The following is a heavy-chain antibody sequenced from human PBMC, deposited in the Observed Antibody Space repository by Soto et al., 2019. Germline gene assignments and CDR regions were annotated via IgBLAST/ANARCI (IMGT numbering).Heavy chain of an antibody. CDR1: GYTFTWYA. J-gene: IGHJ3*02. CDR3: ARDYYDSSGSPKRHAFDI. V-gene: IGHV1-69*13. D-gene: IGHD3-22*01. CDR2: IIPIFGTA. Sequence: GASVKVSCKASGYTFTWYAMNWVRQAPGQGLEWMGGIIPIFGTANYAQKFQGRVTITADESTSTAYMELSSLRSEDTAVYYCARDYYDSSGSPKRHAFDIWGQGTMVTVSS.